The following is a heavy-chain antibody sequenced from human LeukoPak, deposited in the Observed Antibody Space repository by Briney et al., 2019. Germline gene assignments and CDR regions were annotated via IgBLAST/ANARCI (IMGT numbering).Heavy chain of an antibody. CDR3: TTRPSLREPWITG. Sequence: GRSLRLSCAASGFTFSNVWMSWVRQAPGKGLEWVGRIKSNSDGGTTECAAPVKGRFSISRDDSKSTLYLQMNTLKTEDTAVYYCTTRPSLREPWITGWGQGTLVTVSS. CDR1: GFTFSNVW. D-gene: IGHD1-14*01. J-gene: IGHJ4*02. CDR2: IKSNSDGGTT. V-gene: IGHV3-15*01.